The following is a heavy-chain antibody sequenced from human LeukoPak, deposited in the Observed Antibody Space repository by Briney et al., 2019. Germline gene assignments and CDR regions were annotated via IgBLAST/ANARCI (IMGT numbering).Heavy chain of an antibody. Sequence: GGSLGLSCAASGFTFSGYDMSWVRQAPGKGLEWVSYTSSSSSTIYYADSVKSRFTISRGNAKNSLYLQMNSLRAEDTAVYYCARLRYYGMDVWGQGTTVTVSS. CDR1: GFTFSGYD. CDR3: ARLRYYGMDV. CDR2: TSSSSSTI. J-gene: IGHJ6*02. V-gene: IGHV3-48*04.